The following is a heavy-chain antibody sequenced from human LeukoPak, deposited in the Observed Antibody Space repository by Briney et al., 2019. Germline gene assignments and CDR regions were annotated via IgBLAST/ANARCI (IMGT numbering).Heavy chain of an antibody. V-gene: IGHV4-59*01. CDR2: IYYSGSS. CDR3: ARSVRTYYYDSSGPFHPDAFDI. J-gene: IGHJ3*02. D-gene: IGHD3-22*01. CDR1: GGSISSYS. Sequence: SETLSLTCTVSGGSISSYSWSWIRQPPGKGLEWIGYIYYSGSSKYNASFKSRGIISVDKNKKHFSQKGSSGTAADTAVYYCARSVRTYYYDSSGPFHPDAFDIWGQGTMVTVSS.